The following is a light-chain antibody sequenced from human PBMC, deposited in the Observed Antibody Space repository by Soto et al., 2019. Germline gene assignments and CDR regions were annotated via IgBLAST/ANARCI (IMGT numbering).Light chain of an antibody. J-gene: IGKJ4*01. CDR2: AAS. Sequence: DIQMTQSPSSVSASVGDRVTITCRARQGVSTWLAWYQQKPGKAPKLLISAASSLQSGFPSRFTGSGSGTDFTLTITNLQPEDFATYYCQQTNSFPFTFGGGSKLEVK. V-gene: IGKV1D-12*01. CDR1: QGVSTW. CDR3: QQTNSFPFT.